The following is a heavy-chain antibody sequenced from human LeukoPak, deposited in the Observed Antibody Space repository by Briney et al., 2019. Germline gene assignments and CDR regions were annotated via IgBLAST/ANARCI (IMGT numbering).Heavy chain of an antibody. CDR3: ARYNFDSSCYYRRWFDS. D-gene: IGHD3-22*01. J-gene: IGHJ5*01. Sequence: SETLSLTCTVSGDSISSSTYYWSWIRQPPGQGLEWIGYIHYTGSTNYNPSLNSLVTISEDTSKNQFSLKLSSVTAADTAVYYCARYNFDSSCYYRRWFDSWGRGTLVSVSS. CDR1: GDSISSSTYY. V-gene: IGHV4-61*05. CDR2: IHYTGST.